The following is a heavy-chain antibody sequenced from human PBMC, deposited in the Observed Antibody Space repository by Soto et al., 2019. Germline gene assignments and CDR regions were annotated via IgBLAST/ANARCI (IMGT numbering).Heavy chain of an antibody. D-gene: IGHD5-12*01. CDR1: GFTFSAAW. V-gene: IGHV3-15*01. J-gene: IGHJ4*03. Sequence: EVQLVESGGGLVKPGGSLRLSCGASGFTFSAAWMTWVRQPPGKGLEWVGRITRIVDGQKTDFAAPVKGRFTILRDDSKNTLYLQMNNLIVEDTAVYYCAAGSVSTFSAHLTLWGEGTWVTVSS. CDR3: AAGSVSTFSAHLTL. CDR2: ITRIVDGQKT.